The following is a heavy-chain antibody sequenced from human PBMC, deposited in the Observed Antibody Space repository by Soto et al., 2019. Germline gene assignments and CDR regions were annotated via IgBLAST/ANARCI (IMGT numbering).Heavy chain of an antibody. Sequence: VQLVESGGGLVQTGGSLKLSCAASGFTFSDSAMHWVRQASGKGLEWVGLIRSKANSYSTTYAASLRGRFTISRDDTKSAAYLQVNSQITEDIAVYYCTRRGEGRSAWVHVMEVWGQGTTVTVSS. D-gene: IGHD3-10*01. J-gene: IGHJ6*02. CDR1: GFTFSDSA. CDR3: TRRGEGRSAWVHVMEV. CDR2: IRSKANSYST. V-gene: IGHV3-73*02.